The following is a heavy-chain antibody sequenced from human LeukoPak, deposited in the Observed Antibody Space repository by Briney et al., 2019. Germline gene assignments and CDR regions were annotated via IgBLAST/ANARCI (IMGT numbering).Heavy chain of an antibody. J-gene: IGHJ4*02. CDR2: ISYDGSNK. Sequence: GRSPRPPRGGSGIPFRSYAMPWVRPAPGKGLEGGAVISYDGSNKYYADSVKGRFTISRDNSKNTLYLQMNSLRAEDTAVYYCARAVPLGFGELLLDYWGQGTLVTVSS. V-gene: IGHV3-30*04. CDR3: ARAVPLGFGELLLDY. CDR1: GIPFRSYA. D-gene: IGHD3-10*01.